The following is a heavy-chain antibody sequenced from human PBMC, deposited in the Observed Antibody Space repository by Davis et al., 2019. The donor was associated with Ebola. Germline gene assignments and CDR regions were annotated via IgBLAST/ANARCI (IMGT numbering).Heavy chain of an antibody. Sequence: GGSLRLSCAASGFTFSSYGMHWVRQAPGKGLEWVAVISYDGSNKYYADSVKGRFTISRDNSKNTLYLQMNSLRAEDTAVYYCANGLLWFRELLSSDQNYFDYWGQGTLVTVSS. CDR1: GFTFSSYG. CDR2: ISYDGSNK. D-gene: IGHD3-10*01. V-gene: IGHV3-30*18. J-gene: IGHJ4*02. CDR3: ANGLLWFRELLSSDQNYFDY.